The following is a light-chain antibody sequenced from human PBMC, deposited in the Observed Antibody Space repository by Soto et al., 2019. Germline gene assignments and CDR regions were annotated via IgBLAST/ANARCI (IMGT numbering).Light chain of an antibody. Sequence: QSALTQPPSASGSPGQSVAISCTGTSSDVGGYNYVSWYQQNPGKAPKLMIYEVSNRPSGVSNRFSGSKSGNTASLTISGLQAEDEADYYCSSYTSSSTLGVVFGGGTKLTVL. CDR3: SSYTSSSTLGVV. CDR1: SSDVGGYNY. V-gene: IGLV2-14*01. CDR2: EVS. J-gene: IGLJ2*01.